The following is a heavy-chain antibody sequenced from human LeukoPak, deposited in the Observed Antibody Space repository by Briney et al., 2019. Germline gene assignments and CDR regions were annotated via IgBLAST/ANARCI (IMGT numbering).Heavy chain of an antibody. CDR2: IKSKEAGGTT. D-gene: IGHD3-16*01. Sequence: GGSLRLSCAASGFTFSKAWMSWVRQAPGKGLEWVGRIKSKEAGGTTDYAAPVKGRFTISRDDSKDTLYLQMNNLKTEDTAVYFCTTDDYYEKTPVDFDSFDIWGQGTMVTVSS. CDR1: GFTFSKAW. V-gene: IGHV3-15*01. CDR3: TTDDYYEKTPVDFDSFDI. J-gene: IGHJ3*02.